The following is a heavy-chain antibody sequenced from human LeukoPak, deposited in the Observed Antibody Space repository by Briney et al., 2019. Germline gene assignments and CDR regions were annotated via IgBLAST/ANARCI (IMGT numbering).Heavy chain of an antibody. CDR1: GFTFSSYA. V-gene: IGHV3-23*01. Sequence: GGSLRLSCAASGFTFSSYAMSWVRQAPGKGLEWVSAISGSGGSTYYADSVKGRFTISRDNSKNALYLQMNSLRAEDTAVYYCAKVVPDYYYYYMDVWGKGTTVTVSS. D-gene: IGHD2-2*01. CDR3: AKVVPDYYYYYMDV. CDR2: ISGSGGST. J-gene: IGHJ6*03.